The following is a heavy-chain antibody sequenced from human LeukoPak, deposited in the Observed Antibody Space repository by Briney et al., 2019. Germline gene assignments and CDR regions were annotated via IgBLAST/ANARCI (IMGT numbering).Heavy chain of an antibody. V-gene: IGHV1-8*03. CDR3: ARGLGYCSSTSCQGAFDI. Sequence: ASVKVSCKASGYTFTSYDINWVRQATGQGLEWMGWMNPNSGNTGYAQKFQGRVTITRNTSISTAYMELSSLRSEDTAVYYCARGLGYCSSTSCQGAFDIWGQGTMVTVSS. CDR2: MNPNSGNT. D-gene: IGHD2-2*01. CDR1: GYTFTSYD. J-gene: IGHJ3*02.